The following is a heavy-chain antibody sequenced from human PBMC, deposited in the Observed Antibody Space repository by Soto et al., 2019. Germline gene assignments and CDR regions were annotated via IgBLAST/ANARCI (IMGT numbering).Heavy chain of an antibody. Sequence: GGCMRLSCAAAGLTLSNYWMHWVRQAPGKGLVWVSRMYTDASSATYADSVKGRFTISRDNAKNTLFLQIDSLRTEDTAVYYCVRGNSGYGNFDYWGEGTLVTVSS. CDR2: MYTDASSA. CDR1: GLTLSNYW. J-gene: IGHJ4*02. CDR3: VRGNSGYGNFDY. D-gene: IGHD5-12*01. V-gene: IGHV3-74*01.